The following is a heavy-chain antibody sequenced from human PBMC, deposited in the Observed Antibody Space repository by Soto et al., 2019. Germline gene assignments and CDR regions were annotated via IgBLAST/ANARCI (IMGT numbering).Heavy chain of an antibody. D-gene: IGHD2-8*02. CDR2: IRNSGDI. J-gene: IGHJ2*01. CDR3: VKDIGASGAYWYFDL. Sequence: EMQLVESGGGLVQPGRSLRLSCAASGFTFDDFAMHWVRQAPGKGLEWVSGIRNSGDIDYADSVRGRFTISRDNAKNALYLQMNSLRAEAAALYYCVKDIGASGAYWYFDLWGRGTLVTVSS. CDR1: GFTFDDFA. V-gene: IGHV3-9*01.